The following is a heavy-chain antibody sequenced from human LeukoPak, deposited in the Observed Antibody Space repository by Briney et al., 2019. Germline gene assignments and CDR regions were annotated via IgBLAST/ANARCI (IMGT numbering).Heavy chain of an antibody. CDR1: GGSISSYY. D-gene: IGHD3-3*01. J-gene: IGHJ6*02. Sequence: SETLSLTCTVSGGSISSYYWSWIRQPPGKGLEWIGYIYYSGSTNYNPSLKSRVTISVDTSKNQFSLKLSSVTAADTAVYYCARQATFYDFWSGYSLGDYYYYGMDVWGQGTTVTVSS. CDR2: IYYSGST. CDR3: ARQATFYDFWSGYSLGDYYYYGMDV. V-gene: IGHV4-59*08.